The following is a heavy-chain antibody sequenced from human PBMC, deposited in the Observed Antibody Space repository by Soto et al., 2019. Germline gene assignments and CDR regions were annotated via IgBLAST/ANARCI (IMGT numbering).Heavy chain of an antibody. V-gene: IGHV4-61*01. J-gene: IGHJ6*04. D-gene: IGHD3-9*01. CDR1: GGSVSSGSYY. CDR2: IYYSGST. Sequence: SENLSLTCTVSGGSVSSGSYYWSWIRQPPGKGLEWIGYIYYSGSTNYNPSLKSRVTISVDTSKNQFSLKLSSVTAADTAVYYCAKNVWGITIFGGMDVWGKGTTLTGS. CDR3: AKNVWGITIFGGMDV.